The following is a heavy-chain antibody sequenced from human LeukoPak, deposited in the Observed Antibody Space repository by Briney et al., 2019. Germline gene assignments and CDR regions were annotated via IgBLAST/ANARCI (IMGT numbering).Heavy chain of an antibody. CDR3: ARERGRGRDSPWFDY. D-gene: IGHD1-26*01. V-gene: IGHV3-30*14. J-gene: IGHJ4*02. Sequence: PGGSLRLSCAASEFTFSAYWMHWVRQAPGKGLEWVAVISYDGSNKYYADSVKGRFTISRDNSKNTLDLQMTGLRAEDTAVYYCARERGRGRDSPWFDYWGQGTLVTVSS. CDR2: ISYDGSNK. CDR1: EFTFSAYW.